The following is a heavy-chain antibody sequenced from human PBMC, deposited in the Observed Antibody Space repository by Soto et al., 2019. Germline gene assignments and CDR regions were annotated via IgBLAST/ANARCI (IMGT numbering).Heavy chain of an antibody. Sequence: PGGSLRLSCAASGFTFSSYTMNWVRQAPGKGLEWVSYITSSSSTIYYADSVKGRFTISRDNAKNSLYLQMNSLRDEDTAVYYSARTLAAAAYYYYYGMDGWGQGTTVTVSS. V-gene: IGHV3-48*02. CDR3: ARTLAAAAYYYYYGMDG. J-gene: IGHJ6*02. D-gene: IGHD6-13*01. CDR2: ITSSSSTI. CDR1: GFTFSSYT.